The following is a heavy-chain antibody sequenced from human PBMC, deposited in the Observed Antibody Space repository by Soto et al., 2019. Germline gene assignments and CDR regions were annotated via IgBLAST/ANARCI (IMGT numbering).Heavy chain of an antibody. CDR3: ARGRYCLTGCCFSNWFDY. CDR2: IYKSATT. J-gene: IGHJ5*01. Sequence: PSETLSLTCSVSGDSISNLDYFWAWIRQPPGQALEYIGYIYKSATTYYNPSFENRVAISVDTSKSQFSLNVTSVTAADTAVYFCARGRYCLTGCCFSNWFDYWGQGALVTVSS. D-gene: IGHD1-20*01. V-gene: IGHV4-30-4*01. CDR1: GDSISNLDYF.